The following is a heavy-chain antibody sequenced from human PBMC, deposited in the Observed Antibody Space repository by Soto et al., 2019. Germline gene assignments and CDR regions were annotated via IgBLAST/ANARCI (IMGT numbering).Heavy chain of an antibody. CDR3: ARDLGIAAPYGMDV. CDR2: IKQDGSEK. D-gene: IGHD6-13*01. CDR1: GFTFSSYW. Sequence: GSLRLSCAASGFTFSSYWMSWVRQAPGKGLEWVANIKQDGSEKYYVDSVKGRFTISRDNAKNSLFLQMNSLRAEDTAVYYCARDLGIAAPYGMDVWGQGTTVTVSS. V-gene: IGHV3-7*01. J-gene: IGHJ6*02.